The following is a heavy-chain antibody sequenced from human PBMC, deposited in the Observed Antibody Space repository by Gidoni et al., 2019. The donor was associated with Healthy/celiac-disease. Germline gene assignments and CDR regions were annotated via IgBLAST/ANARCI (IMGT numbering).Heavy chain of an antibody. Sequence: EVQLLESGGGLVQPGGSLRLSCAASGFPFSSYAMSWVRQAPGKGLEWVSAISGSGGSTYYADSVKGRFTISRDNSKNTLYLQMNSLRAEDTAVYYCAKGPYGDYVNYYYGMDVWGQGTTVTVSS. CDR2: ISGSGGST. CDR3: AKGPYGDYVNYYYGMDV. D-gene: IGHD4-17*01. J-gene: IGHJ6*02. CDR1: GFPFSSYA. V-gene: IGHV3-23*01.